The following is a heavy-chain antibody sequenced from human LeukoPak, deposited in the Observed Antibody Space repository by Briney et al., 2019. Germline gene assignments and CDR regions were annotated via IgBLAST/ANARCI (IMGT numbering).Heavy chain of an antibody. Sequence: ASVKVSCKASGYTFTGYYMHWVRQAPGQGLEWMGWINPSGGSTSYAQKFQGRVTMTRDTSTSTVYMELSSLRSEDTAVYYCAREPYSGSYYDYWGQGTLVTVSS. CDR2: INPSGGST. V-gene: IGHV1-46*01. CDR1: GYTFTGYY. D-gene: IGHD1-26*01. J-gene: IGHJ4*02. CDR3: AREPYSGSYYDY.